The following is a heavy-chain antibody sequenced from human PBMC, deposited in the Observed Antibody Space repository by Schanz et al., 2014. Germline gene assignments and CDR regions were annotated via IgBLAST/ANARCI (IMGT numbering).Heavy chain of an antibody. V-gene: IGHV1-18*01. CDR2: ISTSNGNT. CDR1: GYTFTDYG. J-gene: IGHJ4*02. D-gene: IGHD2-21*01. Sequence: QVQLVQSGAEVKKPGASVKVSCKASGYTFTDYGVIWVRQAPGQGLEWMGWISTSNGNTNYIQKLQGRVTMTTDTSTSTAYMELSSLRSEDTAVYYCARDRLECGAECYSVEVFEIWGQGTLVTVSS. CDR3: ARDRLECGAECYSVEVFEI.